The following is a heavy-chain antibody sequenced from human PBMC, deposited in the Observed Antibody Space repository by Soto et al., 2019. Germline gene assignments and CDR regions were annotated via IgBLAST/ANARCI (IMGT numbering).Heavy chain of an antibody. V-gene: IGHV3-21*01. CDR3: ARDMVRGVIIPFDY. CDR2: ISSTSSYI. Sequence: WSLRLSCAASGFTFSSYTMNWVRQAPGKGLEWVSSISSTSSYIYYADSVKGRFTISRDNAKNSLYLQMNSLRAEDTAVYYCARDMVRGVIIPFDYWGQGTLVTVSS. CDR1: GFTFSSYT. J-gene: IGHJ4*02. D-gene: IGHD3-10*01.